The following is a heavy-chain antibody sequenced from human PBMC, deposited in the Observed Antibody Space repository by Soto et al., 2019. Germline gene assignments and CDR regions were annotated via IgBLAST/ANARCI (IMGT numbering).Heavy chain of an antibody. CDR3: ARVGNGVDAFDI. V-gene: IGHV4-59*01. D-gene: IGHD4-4*01. CDR2: IYYSGST. CDR1: GDSISSYY. J-gene: IGHJ3*02. Sequence: SETLSLTCTVSGDSISSYYWSWIRQPPGKGLEWIGYIYYSGSTNYNPSLKSRVTISVDTSKNQFSLKLSSVTAADTAVYYCARVGNGVDAFDIWGQGTMVTVSS.